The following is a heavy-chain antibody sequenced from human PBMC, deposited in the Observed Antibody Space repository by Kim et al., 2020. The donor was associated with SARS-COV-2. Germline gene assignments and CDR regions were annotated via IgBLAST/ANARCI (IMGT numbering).Heavy chain of an antibody. Sequence: ASVKVSCKASGYTFTDYAMNWVRQAPGQGLEWMGWINNIGNPTYAQGFTGRFVFSLDYSVSTAYLQISSLTAEDTAVYYCGPGGMDVWGPGTTVTVSS. J-gene: IGHJ6*02. CDR3: GPGGMDV. CDR1: GYTFTDYA. CDR2: INNIGNP. V-gene: IGHV7-4-1*02.